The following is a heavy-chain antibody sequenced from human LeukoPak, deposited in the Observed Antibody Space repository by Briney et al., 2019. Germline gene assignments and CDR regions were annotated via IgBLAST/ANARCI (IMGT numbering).Heavy chain of an antibody. D-gene: IGHD3-10*01. CDR1: GFTFHNYA. CDR3: ATQSPDYSIGPSYGSFNI. CDR2: IGASGDNI. J-gene: IGHJ3*02. Sequence: GGSLRLSCEASGFTFHNYAMAWVRQAPGKGLEYVSSIGASGDNIYYGGSVKGRFTISRHNSKNTLFLQMNSLRAEDTALYYCATQSPDYSIGPSYGSFNIWGQGTKVTVSS. V-gene: IGHV3-23*01.